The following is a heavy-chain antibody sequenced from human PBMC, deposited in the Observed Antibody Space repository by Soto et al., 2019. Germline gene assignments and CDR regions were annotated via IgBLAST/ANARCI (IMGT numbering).Heavy chain of an antibody. J-gene: IGHJ6*02. CDR2: IHHSGST. V-gene: IGHV4-34*01. CDR3: ARGKRGSSWYRGEEKYYYYGMDV. CDR1: GESFNGYY. Sequence: SETLSLTCTAYGESFNGYYWSWIRQPPGKGLEWIGEIHHSGSTNYNPSLKSRVTFSIDTSKRQSSLKVRSVTAADTAVYYCARGKRGSSWYRGEEKYYYYGMDVWGQGTPVT. D-gene: IGHD6-13*01.